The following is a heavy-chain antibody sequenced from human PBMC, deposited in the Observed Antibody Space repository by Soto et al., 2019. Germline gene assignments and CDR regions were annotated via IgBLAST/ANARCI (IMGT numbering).Heavy chain of an antibody. V-gene: IGHV4-31*03. Sequence: SETLSLTCTVSGASISSGTYYWNWLRPSPEKGLEWIGCIHPSGGTHYNPSLKSRVSISDDTSKRQLSLKMSSVTAEDTAVYYCARGQDYSKSGYWGQGTLVTV. CDR1: GASISSGTYY. CDR2: IHPSGGT. CDR3: ARGQDYSKSGY. J-gene: IGHJ4*02. D-gene: IGHD4-4*01.